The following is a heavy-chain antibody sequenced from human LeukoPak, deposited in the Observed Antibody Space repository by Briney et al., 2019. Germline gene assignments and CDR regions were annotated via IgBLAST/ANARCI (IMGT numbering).Heavy chain of an antibody. CDR1: GGSISSGGYY. CDR3: ARALHYYDSSGYYYAGGYYFDY. J-gene: IGHJ4*02. V-gene: IGHV4-30-2*01. D-gene: IGHD3-22*01. CDR2: IYRSGST. Sequence: SETLSLTCTVSGGSISSGGYYWSWIRQPPGKGLEWIGYIYRSGSTYYNPSLKSRVTISVDRSKNQFSLKLSSVTAADTAVYYCARALHYYDSSGYYYAGGYYFDYWGQGTLVTVSS.